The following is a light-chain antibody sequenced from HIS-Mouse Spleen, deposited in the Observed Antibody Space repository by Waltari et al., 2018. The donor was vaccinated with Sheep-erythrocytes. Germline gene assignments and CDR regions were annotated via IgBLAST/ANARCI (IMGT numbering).Light chain of an antibody. CDR2: EDS. Sequence: SDELTKPPSVSVSPGQPARNTCPGDALPNKYAYWSQQKSGQAPVLVIYEDSKRPSGIPERFSGSSSWTMATLTISGAQVEDDADYYCYSTDSSGNHWVFGGGTKLTVL. J-gene: IGLJ3*02. CDR1: ALPNKY. V-gene: IGLV3-10*01. CDR3: YSTDSSGNHWV.